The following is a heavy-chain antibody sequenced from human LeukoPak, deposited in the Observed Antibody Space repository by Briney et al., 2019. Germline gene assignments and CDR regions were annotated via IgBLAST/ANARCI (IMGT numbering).Heavy chain of an antibody. CDR1: GYSFTCYW. D-gene: IGHD3-10*01. V-gene: IGHV5-51*01. J-gene: IGHJ6*03. CDR3: ARQVELWFGEPIGYYYYYMDV. CDR2: IYPGDSDT. Sequence: PGESLKISCKGSGYSFTCYWIGWVRQMPGKGLEWMGIIYPGDSDTRYSPSFQGQVTISADKSISTAYLQWSSLKASDTAMYYCARQVELWFGEPIGYYYYYMDVWGKGTTVTVSS.